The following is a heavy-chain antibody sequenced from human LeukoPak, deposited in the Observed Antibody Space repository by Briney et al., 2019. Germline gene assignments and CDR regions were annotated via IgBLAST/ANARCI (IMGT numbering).Heavy chain of an antibody. V-gene: IGHV4-61*05. CDR3: ARALGLGYYYYYMDV. D-gene: IGHD5-18*01. CDR2: IYYSGST. CDR1: GGSIRNSNYF. J-gene: IGHJ6*03. Sequence: SETLSLTCSVSGGSIRNSNYFWAWIRQPPGKGLEWIGYIYYSGSTNYNPSLKSRVTISVDTSKNQFSLKLSSVTAADTAVYYCARALGLGYYYYYMDVWGKGTTVTVSS.